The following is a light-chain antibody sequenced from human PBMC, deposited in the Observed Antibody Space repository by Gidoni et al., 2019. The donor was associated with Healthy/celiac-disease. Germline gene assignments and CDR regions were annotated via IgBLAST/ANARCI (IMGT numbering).Light chain of an antibody. CDR2: DTS. J-gene: IGLJ2*01. CDR3: LLSYSGARVSVV. Sequence: QAVVTQEPSLTVSPGGTVTLTCGSSTGAVTSGNYPYWFQQKPGQAPRTLIYDTSNKHSWTPARFSGSLLGGKAALTLSGAQPEDEAEYYCLLSYSGARVSVVFGGGTKLTVL. CDR1: TGAVTSGNY. V-gene: IGLV7-46*01.